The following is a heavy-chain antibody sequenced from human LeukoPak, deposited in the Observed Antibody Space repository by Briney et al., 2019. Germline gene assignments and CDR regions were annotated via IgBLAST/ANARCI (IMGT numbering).Heavy chain of an antibody. J-gene: IGHJ3*02. Sequence: GGSLRLSCAASTFSFRNFAMSWVRLAPGKGLEWVSGISDSGHRTDYADSVEGRFTISRDNSKNTLYLQMDSLRAEETALYYCARKKWEPTSNDAFDIWGQGTMVTVSS. CDR1: TFSFRNFA. V-gene: IGHV3-23*01. D-gene: IGHD1-26*01. CDR2: ISDSGHRT. CDR3: ARKKWEPTSNDAFDI.